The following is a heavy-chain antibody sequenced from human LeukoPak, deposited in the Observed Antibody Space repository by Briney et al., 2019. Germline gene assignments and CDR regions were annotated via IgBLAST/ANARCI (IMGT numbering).Heavy chain of an antibody. Sequence: PGGSLRLSCAASGFTFSSYWMSWVRQAPGKGLEWIGSIYYSGSTYYNPSLKSRVTISVDTSKNQFSLKLSSVTAADTAVYYCARAGVLRELDAFDIWGQGTMVTVSS. CDR1: GFTFSSYW. D-gene: IGHD5/OR15-5a*01. V-gene: IGHV4-39*07. CDR2: IYYSGST. J-gene: IGHJ3*02. CDR3: ARAGVLRELDAFDI.